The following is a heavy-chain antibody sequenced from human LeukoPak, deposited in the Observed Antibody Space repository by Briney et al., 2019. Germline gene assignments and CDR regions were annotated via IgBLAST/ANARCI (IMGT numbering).Heavy chain of an antibody. CDR1: GATFSSYA. J-gene: IGHJ4*02. V-gene: IGHV1-69*05. CDR2: IIPIFGTA. CDR3: ANGAAAGTGFDY. Sequence: ASVKVSCKAFGATFSSYAISWVRQAPGQGLDWMGRIIPIFGTANYAQKFQGRVTITTDESTSTAYMERSSLRSEGTAVYYCANGAAAGTGFDYWGQGTLVTVSS. D-gene: IGHD6-13*01.